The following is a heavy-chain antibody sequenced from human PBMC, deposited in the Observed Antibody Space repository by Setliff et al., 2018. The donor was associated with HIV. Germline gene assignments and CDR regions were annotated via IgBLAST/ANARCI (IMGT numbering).Heavy chain of an antibody. CDR3: APAGYSGSYLDAFDI. J-gene: IGHJ3*02. D-gene: IGHD1-26*01. CDR1: GGSISSSSYY. Sequence: KASETLSLTCTVSGGSISSSSYYWGWIRQPPGKGLEWIGSIYYSGSTYYNPSLKSRVTISVDTSKNQFSLKLSSVTAADTAVYYCAPAGYSGSYLDAFDIWGQGTMVTVSS. CDR2: IYYSGST. V-gene: IGHV4-39*01.